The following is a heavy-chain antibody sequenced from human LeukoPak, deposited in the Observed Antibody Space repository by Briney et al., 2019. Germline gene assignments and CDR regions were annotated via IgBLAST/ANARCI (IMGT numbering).Heavy chain of an antibody. CDR3: ASTPPTGDFWSGYLRSPADAFDI. J-gene: IGHJ3*02. CDR2: INHSGST. V-gene: IGHV4-34*01. Sequence: SETLSLTCAVYGGSFSGYYWSWIRQPPGKGLEWIGEINHSGSTNYNPSLKSRVTISVETSKNQFSLKLSSVTAADTAVYYCASTPPTGDFWSGYLRSPADAFDIWGQGTMVTVSS. CDR1: GGSFSGYY. D-gene: IGHD3-3*01.